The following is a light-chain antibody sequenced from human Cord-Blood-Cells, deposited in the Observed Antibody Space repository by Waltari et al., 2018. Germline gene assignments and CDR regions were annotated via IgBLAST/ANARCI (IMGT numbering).Light chain of an antibody. J-gene: IGLJ3*02. CDR3: CSYAGSSTFEV. V-gene: IGLV2-23*03. CDR2: EGS. Sequence: QSALTQPASVSGSPGQSITISCTGTSSAFGIYNLVSWYQQHPGKAPKLMIYEGSKRPSGVSNRFSGSKSGNTASLTISGLQAEDEADYYCCSYAGSSTFEVFGGGTKLTVL. CDR1: SSAFGIYNL.